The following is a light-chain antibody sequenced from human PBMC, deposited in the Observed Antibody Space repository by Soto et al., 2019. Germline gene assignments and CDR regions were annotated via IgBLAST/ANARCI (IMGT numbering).Light chain of an antibody. V-gene: IGKV3-20*01. Sequence: EILLTQSPCTLSLSPGERATLSCMASQSVSSSYAAWHQQPPGPAPRLLIAGASNRATGPPDICSGSGSGTVFPTTISRLAPDVAAVYYCQQYGCSGTFGQGTKVDI. CDR2: GAS. CDR1: QSVSSSY. J-gene: IGKJ1*01. CDR3: QQYGCSGT.